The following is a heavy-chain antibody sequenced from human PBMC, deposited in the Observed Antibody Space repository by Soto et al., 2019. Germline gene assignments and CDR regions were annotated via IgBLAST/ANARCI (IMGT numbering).Heavy chain of an antibody. D-gene: IGHD3-9*01. CDR3: ARLEGLATISYYFDF. J-gene: IGHJ4*02. Sequence: QLQLQESGPGLVKPSETLSLTCSVSGDSINSDKYYWGWIRQPPGKGLVWIGSIYFRGNNYYNPYLQTRVTTSLDKSKSQFSLKLNSVTAADSAVYFCARLEGLATISYYFDFWGQGALVTVSS. CDR1: GDSINSDKYY. V-gene: IGHV4-39*01. CDR2: IYFRGNN.